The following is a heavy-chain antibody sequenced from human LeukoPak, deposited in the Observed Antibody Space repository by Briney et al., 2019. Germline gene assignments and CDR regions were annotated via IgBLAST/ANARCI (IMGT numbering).Heavy chain of an antibody. J-gene: IGHJ4*02. CDR1: DFTFSRYG. CDR3: AKGHSSGWYSIEF. V-gene: IGHV3-30*18. D-gene: IGHD6-19*01. CDR2: ISSDESNK. Sequence: GRSLRLSCAASDFTFSRYGMHWVRQAPGKGLEWVAVISSDESNKYYADSVKGRFTISRDNSKNTLYLQMNSVRAEDTAVYYCAKGHSSGWYSIEFWGQGTLVTVSS.